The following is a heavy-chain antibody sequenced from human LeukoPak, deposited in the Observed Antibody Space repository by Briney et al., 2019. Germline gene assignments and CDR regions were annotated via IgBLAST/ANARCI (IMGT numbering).Heavy chain of an antibody. CDR3: AKDQAPLTVITPNFDY. Sequence: GGSLRLSCAASGFTFSSYAMSWVRQAPGKGLEWVSAISGSGGSTYYADSVKGRFTISRDNSKNTLYLQMNSLRAEDTAVYYCAKDQAPLTVITPNFDYWGQGTLVTVSS. J-gene: IGHJ4*02. CDR2: ISGSGGST. V-gene: IGHV3-23*01. D-gene: IGHD4-11*01. CDR1: GFTFSSYA.